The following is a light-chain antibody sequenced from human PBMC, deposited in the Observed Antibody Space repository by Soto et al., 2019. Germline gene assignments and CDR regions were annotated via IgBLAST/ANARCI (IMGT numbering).Light chain of an antibody. V-gene: IGLV1-47*01. J-gene: IGLJ2*01. CDR3: AAWDDSLSGPV. CDR2: RNN. Sequence: QSVLTQPPSASGTPGQRVTISCSGSSSNIGSNYVYWYQQLPGTAPKLLIYRNNQRTSGVPDRFSGSKSGNSASLAISGLRSEDEADYYCAAWDDSLSGPVFGGGTKVTVL. CDR1: SSNIGSNY.